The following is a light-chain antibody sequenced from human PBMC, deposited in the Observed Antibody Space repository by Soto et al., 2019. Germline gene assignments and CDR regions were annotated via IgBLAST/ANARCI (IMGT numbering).Light chain of an antibody. Sequence: DIQMTQSPSSLSASVGDRVTITCRASQSISSYLNWYQQKPGKAPKLLMYAASSLQSGVPSRFSGSGSGTDFTLTISSLQHEDIATYYCQQSYDTPYTFGQGTKLEIK. CDR2: AAS. CDR1: QSISSY. V-gene: IGKV1-39*01. J-gene: IGKJ2*01. CDR3: QQSYDTPYT.